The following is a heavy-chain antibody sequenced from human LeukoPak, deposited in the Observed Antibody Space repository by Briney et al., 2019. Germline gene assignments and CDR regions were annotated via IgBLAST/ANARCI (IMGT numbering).Heavy chain of an antibody. V-gene: IGHV3-9*01. D-gene: IGHD3-3*01. CDR3: ATTRAAQSWSFVFDY. Sequence: PGRSLRLSCAASGFTFDDYAMHWVRQAPGKGLEWVSGISGNSGSIGYADSVKGRFTISRDNAKNALYLQMNSLRAEDAALYYCATTRAAQSWSFVFDYWGQGTLVTVSS. CDR2: ISGNSGSI. CDR1: GFTFDDYA. J-gene: IGHJ4*02.